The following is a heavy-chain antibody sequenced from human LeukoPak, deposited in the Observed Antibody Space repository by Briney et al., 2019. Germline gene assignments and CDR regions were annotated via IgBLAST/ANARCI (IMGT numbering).Heavy chain of an antibody. CDR3: ITIRSGN. CDR2: IKSKTDGGTT. Sequence: GGSLRLSCAASGFTFSNAWMSWVRQAPGKGLEWVGRIKSKTDGGTTDYAAPVKGRFTISRDDSINTLFLQMISLRPEDTGVYYCITIRSGNWGQGTLVTVSS. CDR1: GFTFSNAW. J-gene: IGHJ4*02. V-gene: IGHV3-15*01.